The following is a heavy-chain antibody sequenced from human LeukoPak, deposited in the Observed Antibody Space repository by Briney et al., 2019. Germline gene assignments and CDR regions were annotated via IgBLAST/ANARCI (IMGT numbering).Heavy chain of an antibody. CDR2: INSDGSST. CDR3: GNLDTPMGY. J-gene: IGHJ4*02. D-gene: IGHD5-18*01. CDR1: GFTFSSYW. Sequence: GGSLRLSCAASGFTFSSYWMHWVRQARGKGLVWVSRINSDGSSTSYADSVRGRFTISRDNAKNTLYLQMNSLRAEDTAVYYCGNLDTPMGYWGQGTLVTVSS. V-gene: IGHV3-74*01.